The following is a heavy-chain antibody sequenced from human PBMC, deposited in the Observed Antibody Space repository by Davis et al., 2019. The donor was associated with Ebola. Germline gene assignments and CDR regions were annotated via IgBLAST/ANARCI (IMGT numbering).Heavy chain of an antibody. D-gene: IGHD3-9*01. J-gene: IGHJ6*02. CDR2: MNPNSENK. CDR3: ARGGYFDWLTRWHYYGMDV. V-gene: IGHV1-8*02. Sequence: AASVKVSCKASGYTFTTYDIHCVRQATGQGLEWMGWMNPNSENKGYAQKFQGRVTMTRSTSISTAYMELSSLRSEDTAVYYCARGGYFDWLTRWHYYGMDVWGQGTTVTVSS. CDR1: GYTFTTYD.